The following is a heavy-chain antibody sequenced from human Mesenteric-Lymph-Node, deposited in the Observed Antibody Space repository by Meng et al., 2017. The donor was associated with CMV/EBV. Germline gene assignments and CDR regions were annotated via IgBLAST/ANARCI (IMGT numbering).Heavy chain of an antibody. CDR2: ISGSGSGT. CDR3: AKDKDFWSGLYIDY. CDR1: GGSISSSSYY. Sequence: ETLSLTCTVSGGSISSSSYYWGWVRQAPGKGLEWVSSISGSGSGTYHADSVKGRFTISRDNSKNTLNLQMNSLRAEDTAVYYCAKDKDFWSGLYIDYWGQGTLVTVSS. D-gene: IGHD3-3*01. J-gene: IGHJ4*02. V-gene: IGHV3-23*01.